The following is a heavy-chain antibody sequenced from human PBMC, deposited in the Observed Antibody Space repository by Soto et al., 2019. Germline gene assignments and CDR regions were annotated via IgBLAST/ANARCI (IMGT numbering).Heavy chain of an antibody. CDR3: ARERGRSMDV. V-gene: IGHV4-59*01. CDR2: IYYSGST. CDR1: GGSISSYY. J-gene: IGHJ6*02. Sequence: SSETLSLTCTVSGGSISSYYWSWIRQPPGKGLEWIGYIYYSGSTNYNPSLKSRVTISVDTSKNQFSLKLSSVTAADTAVYYCARERGRSMDVWGQGTTVTVSS.